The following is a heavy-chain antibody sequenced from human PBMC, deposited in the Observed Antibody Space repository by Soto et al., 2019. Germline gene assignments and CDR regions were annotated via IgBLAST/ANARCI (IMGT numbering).Heavy chain of an antibody. CDR3: AKRGLGWSFDI. J-gene: IGHJ3*02. Sequence: CXSYAMSWVHQAPGKGLEWVSAIDGSATFIYYADSVKGRFTISRDNSKNTLYLQMNSLRAEDTAVYYCAKRGLGWSFDIWGQGTMVTVSS. CDR1: CXSYA. CDR2: IDGSATFI. D-gene: IGHD2-2*03. V-gene: IGHV3-23*01.